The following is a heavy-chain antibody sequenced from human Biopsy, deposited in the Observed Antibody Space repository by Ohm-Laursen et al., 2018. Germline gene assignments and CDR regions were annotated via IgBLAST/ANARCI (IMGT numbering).Heavy chain of an antibody. Sequence: ASVKVSCKASGYTSTSYDITWVRQAPGQGPEWIGWLNPVSGNSNFGQKFRGRVTVTSDTSISTAYMELSGLTSDDTATYYCGRAVRNQLLTDPWGQGTLVTVTS. D-gene: IGHD1-7*01. CDR1: GYTSTSYD. CDR3: GRAVRNQLLTDP. V-gene: IGHV1-8*01. CDR2: LNPVSGNS. J-gene: IGHJ5*02.